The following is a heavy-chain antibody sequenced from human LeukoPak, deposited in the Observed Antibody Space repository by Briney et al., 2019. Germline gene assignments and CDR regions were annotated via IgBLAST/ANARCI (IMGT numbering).Heavy chain of an antibody. CDR1: GYTFTNYY. J-gene: IGHJ4*02. CDR3: ARGRHILVVTANFDS. D-gene: IGHD2-21*02. V-gene: IGHV1-46*01. Sequence: ASVKVSCKASGYTFTNYYMHWVRQAPGQGLEWMGIINPSGGDTIYAQKFQGRVTMTRDMSTSTFYMGVNSLTSEDTAVYFCARGRHILVVTANFDSWGQGTLVTVSS. CDR2: INPSGGDT.